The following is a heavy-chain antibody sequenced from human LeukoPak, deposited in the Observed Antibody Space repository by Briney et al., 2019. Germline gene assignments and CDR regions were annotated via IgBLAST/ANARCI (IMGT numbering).Heavy chain of an antibody. D-gene: IGHD3-10*01. Sequence: PGGSLRLSCAASGFTFSNAWMSWVRQAPGKGLEWVGRVESKTDGGTTAYAAPVKGRFSISRDDSKNTLYLQMNSLKTEDTAVYYCTTLGFDLGPDYWGQGTLVSVSS. V-gene: IGHV3-15*04. J-gene: IGHJ4*02. CDR3: TTLGFDLGPDY. CDR2: VESKTDGGTT. CDR1: GFTFSNAW.